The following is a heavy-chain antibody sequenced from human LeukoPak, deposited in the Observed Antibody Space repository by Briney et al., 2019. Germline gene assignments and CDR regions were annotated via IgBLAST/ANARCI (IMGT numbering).Heavy chain of an antibody. D-gene: IGHD2-2*01. V-gene: IGHV3-11*04. CDR2: ISSSGSTI. CDR1: GFTFSDYY. CDR3: ARDSAYQLPIYYYFYMDG. J-gene: IGHJ6*03. Sequence: GGSLRLSCAASGFTFSDYYMSWIRQAPGKGLEWVSYISSSGSTIYYADSVKGRFTISRDNAENSLYLQMNSLRAEDTAVYYCARDSAYQLPIYYYFYMDGWGKGTTVTVSS.